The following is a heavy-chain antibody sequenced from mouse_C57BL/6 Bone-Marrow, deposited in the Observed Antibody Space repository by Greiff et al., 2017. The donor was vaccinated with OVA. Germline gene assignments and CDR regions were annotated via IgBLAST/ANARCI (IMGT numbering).Heavy chain of an antibody. V-gene: IGHV1-52*01. CDR3: ARQDYYGSSPYWYFEV. CDR2: IDPSDSET. Sequence: VQLQQPGAELVRPGSSVKLSCKASGYTFTSYWMHWVKQRPIQGLEWIGNIDPSDSETHSNQKFKDKATLTVDKSSSTAYMQLSSLTSEDSAVYYCARQDYYGSSPYWYFEVWGTGTTVTVSS. CDR1: GYTFTSYW. J-gene: IGHJ1*03. D-gene: IGHD1-1*01.